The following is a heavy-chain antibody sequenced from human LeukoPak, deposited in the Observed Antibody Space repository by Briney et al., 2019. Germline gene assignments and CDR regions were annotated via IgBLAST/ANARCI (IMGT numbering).Heavy chain of an antibody. V-gene: IGHV3-21*01. D-gene: IGHD3-10*01. CDR1: GFTFSSYS. CDR2: ISSSSSYI. J-gene: IGHJ5*02. CDR3: ARDRAGAEDWFDP. Sequence: PGGSLRLSCAVSGFTFSSYSMNWVRQAPGKGLEWVSSISSSSSYIYYADSVKGRFTISRDNAKNSLYLQMNSLRAEDTAVYYSARDRAGAEDWFDPWGQGTLVTVSS.